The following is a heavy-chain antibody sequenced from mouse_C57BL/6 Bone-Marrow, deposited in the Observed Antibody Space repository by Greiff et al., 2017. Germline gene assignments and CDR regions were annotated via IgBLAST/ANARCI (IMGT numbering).Heavy chain of an antibody. CDR3: ASHHDGSGYFDV. Sequence: EVKLLESGGGLVKPGGSLKLSCAASGFTFSSYAMSWVRQTPEQRLEWVATLSDGGSYTYYPDNVKGRFTFSRDKAKNNLYLQMSHLTSEDSAIYYCASHHDGSGYFDVWGTGTTVTVSA. D-gene: IGHD1-1*01. CDR1: GFTFSSYA. CDR2: LSDGGSYT. V-gene: IGHV5-4*03. J-gene: IGHJ1*03.